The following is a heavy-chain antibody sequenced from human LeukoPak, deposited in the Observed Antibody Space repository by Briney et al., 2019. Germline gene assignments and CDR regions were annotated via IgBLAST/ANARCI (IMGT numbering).Heavy chain of an antibody. CDR1: GFTFSSYG. Sequence: GGSLRLSCAASGFTFSSYGMHWVRQAPGKGLEWVAFIRYDGSNKYYADSVKGRFTISRDNSKNTLYLQMNSLRAEDTAVYYCARDGHPATMVRGVIDYYYYMDVWGKGTTVTISS. D-gene: IGHD3-10*01. CDR3: ARDGHPATMVRGVIDYYYYMDV. CDR2: IRYDGSNK. J-gene: IGHJ6*03. V-gene: IGHV3-30*02.